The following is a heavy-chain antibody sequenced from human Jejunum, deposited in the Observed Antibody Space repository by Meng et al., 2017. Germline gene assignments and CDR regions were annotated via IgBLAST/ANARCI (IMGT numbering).Heavy chain of an antibody. V-gene: IGHV4-4*02. J-gene: IGHJ5*02. D-gene: IGHD2/OR15-2a*01. CDR3: ARDLLDPNIAATGWFDP. CDR1: GGSISNNNW. CDR2: ISHTGRI. Sequence: QVQPEEEGPGLVKPSGILSLPCAVSGGSISNNNWWSWVRQPPGKGLEWIGEISHTGRINYNPSLKSRVTMSLDKSKNQFSLDLTSVTGADTAVYYCARDLLDPNIAATGWFDPWGQGTLVTVSS.